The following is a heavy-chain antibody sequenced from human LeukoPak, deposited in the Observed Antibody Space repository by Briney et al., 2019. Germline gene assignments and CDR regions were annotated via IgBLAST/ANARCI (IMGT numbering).Heavy chain of an antibody. CDR2: IDTAGDT. Sequence: PGRSLRPSCAASGFTFSSYDMHWVRQVTGKGLEWVSAIDTAGDTYYPDSVKGRFTISRENAKNSLYLQMNSLRAGDTAVYYCARLNSRGPDVKDVFDMWGQGTMVTVSS. CDR3: ARLNSRGPDVKDVFDM. CDR1: GFTFSSYD. V-gene: IGHV3-13*01. J-gene: IGHJ3*02. D-gene: IGHD6-19*01.